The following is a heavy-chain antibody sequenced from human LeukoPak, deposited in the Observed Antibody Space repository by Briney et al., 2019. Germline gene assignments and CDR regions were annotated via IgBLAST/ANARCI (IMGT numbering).Heavy chain of an antibody. CDR3: ARAHQITYYYDSSGYRDNWFDP. J-gene: IGHJ5*02. V-gene: IGHV4-39*07. Sequence: PSETLSLTCTVSGGSISTSSYYWGWVRQPPGKGLEWIGNIFYSGSTYYSPSLKSRVTISLDTSRNQFSLKLNSVTAADTAVYYCARAHQITYYYDSSGYRDNWFDPWGQGTLVTVSS. CDR2: IFYSGST. D-gene: IGHD3-22*01. CDR1: GGSISTSSYY.